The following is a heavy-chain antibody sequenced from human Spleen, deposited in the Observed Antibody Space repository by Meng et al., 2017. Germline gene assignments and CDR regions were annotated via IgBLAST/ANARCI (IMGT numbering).Heavy chain of an antibody. J-gene: IGHJ4*02. CDR3: ARGPTTMAHDFDY. Sequence: QVQLQESGPGLVKPSGTLSLTCAVSGGSINSDNWWSWVRQPPGKGLEWIGEIYHSGTTNYNPSLKSRVSMSVDKSKNQFSLKLSSVTAADTAVYYCARGPTTMAHDFDYWGQGTLVTVSS. CDR1: GGSINSDNW. V-gene: IGHV4-4*02. D-gene: IGHD4-11*01. CDR2: IYHSGTT.